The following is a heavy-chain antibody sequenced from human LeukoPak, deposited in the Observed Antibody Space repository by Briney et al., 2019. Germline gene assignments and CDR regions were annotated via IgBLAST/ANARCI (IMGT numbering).Heavy chain of an antibody. D-gene: IGHD1-26*01. CDR1: GGSITYYY. V-gene: IGHV4-59*01. Sequence: PSETLSLTCSVSGGSITYYYWSWIRQPPGKGLEWIGYIYYSGSTNYNPSLKSRVTISVDTSKNQFSLKLSSVTAADTAVYYCALATGYIDYWGQGTLVTVSS. CDR3: ALATGYIDY. CDR2: IYYSGST. J-gene: IGHJ4*02.